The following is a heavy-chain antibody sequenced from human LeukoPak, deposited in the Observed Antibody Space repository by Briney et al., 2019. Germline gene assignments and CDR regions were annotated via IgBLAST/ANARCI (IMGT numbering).Heavy chain of an antibody. CDR3: ARDLRPYSGYDNLAFDI. V-gene: IGHV3-21*01. D-gene: IGHD5-12*01. Sequence: GGSLRLSCAASGFTFSSYSMNWVRQAPGKGLEWVSFISTSSSYIYYVDSVKGRFTISRDNAKNSLYLQMNSLRAEDTAMYYCARDLRPYSGYDNLAFDIWGQGTMVTVSS. CDR2: ISTSSSYI. J-gene: IGHJ3*02. CDR1: GFTFSSYS.